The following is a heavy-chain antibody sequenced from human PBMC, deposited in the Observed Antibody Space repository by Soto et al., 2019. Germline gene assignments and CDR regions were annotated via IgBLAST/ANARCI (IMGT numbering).Heavy chain of an antibody. Sequence: GGSLRLSCAASGFTVSSNYMSWVRQAPGKGLEWVSVIYSGGSTYYADSMKGRFTISRDNSKNTLYLQMNSLRAEDTAVYYCATSNTLLAAADFDYWGQGTLVTVSS. CDR2: IYSGGST. J-gene: IGHJ4*02. V-gene: IGHV3-66*01. D-gene: IGHD6-25*01. CDR3: ATSNTLLAAADFDY. CDR1: GFTVSSNY.